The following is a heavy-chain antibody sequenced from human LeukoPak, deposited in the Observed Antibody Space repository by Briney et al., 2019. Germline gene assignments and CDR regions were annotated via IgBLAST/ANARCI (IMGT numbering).Heavy chain of an antibody. CDR2: IYSGGST. V-gene: IGHV3-53*01. Sequence: GGSLRLSCAASGFTFSTYWMHWVRQAPGKGLEWVSVIYSGGSTYYADSVKGRFTISRDNSKNTLYLQMSSLRAEDTAVYYCIYGSGSYGKEYWGQGTLVTVSS. CDR1: GFTFSTYW. J-gene: IGHJ4*02. D-gene: IGHD3-10*01. CDR3: IYGSGSYGKEY.